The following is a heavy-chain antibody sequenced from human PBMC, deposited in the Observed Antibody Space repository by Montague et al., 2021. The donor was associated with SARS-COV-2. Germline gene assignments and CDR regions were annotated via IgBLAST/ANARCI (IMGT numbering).Heavy chain of an antibody. CDR1: GYTFTNYW. CDR3: ARKGDYYDLDV. J-gene: IGHJ6*02. V-gene: IGHV5-51*01. CDR2: IDPSDDDT. Sequence: SGAEVKKPGESLKISCKGSGYTFTNYWIAWVRQMPGKGLEWMGTIDPSDDDTTYSPSFQGQVIISADKSITTAYLQWSSLKASDTAIYYCARKGDYYDLDVWGQGATVTVSS.